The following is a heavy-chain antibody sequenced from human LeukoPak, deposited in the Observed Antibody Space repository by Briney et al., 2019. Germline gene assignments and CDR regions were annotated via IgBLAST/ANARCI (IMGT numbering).Heavy chain of an antibody. CDR2: IRGSSDVI. Sequence: GGSLRLSCAASGFTFSSHAMSWVRQAPGKGLEWVSLIRGSSDVIEYADSVRGRFTISRDNSKNTVSLQLNNLRAEDTALYYRAKGQSASSTFDCWGQGTLVTVSS. V-gene: IGHV3-23*01. CDR1: GFTFSSHA. CDR3: AKGQSASSTFDC. J-gene: IGHJ4*02.